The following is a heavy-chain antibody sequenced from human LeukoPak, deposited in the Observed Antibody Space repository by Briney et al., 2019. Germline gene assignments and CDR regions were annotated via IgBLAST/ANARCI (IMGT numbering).Heavy chain of an antibody. J-gene: IGHJ6*03. D-gene: IGHD2-15*01. CDR3: ARDDVGYQNYMDV. CDR1: GFTFSSYS. CDR2: ISSSSSYI. V-gene: IGHV3-21*01. Sequence: GGSLRLSCAASGFTFSSYSMNWVRQAPGKGLEWVSSISSSSSYIYYADSVKGRFTISRDNAKNSLYLQMNSLRAEDTAVYYCARDDVGYQNYMDVWGKGTTVTVSS.